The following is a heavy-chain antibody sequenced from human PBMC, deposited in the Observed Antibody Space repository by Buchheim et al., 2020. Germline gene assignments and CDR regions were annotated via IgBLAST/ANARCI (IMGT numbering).Heavy chain of an antibody. CDR3: ARAKGLDLDY. D-gene: IGHD6-19*01. Sequence: EVQLVESGGGLVQPGGSLRLSCAAAGFTLSNYWMHWVRQTPGKGLVWVSRINSDGSSTSYADSVRGRFTISRDNAKNTLYLQRNRRRAEDTAVYYCARAKGLDLDYWGQGT. CDR1: GFTLSNYW. V-gene: IGHV3-74*01. CDR2: INSDGSST. J-gene: IGHJ4*02.